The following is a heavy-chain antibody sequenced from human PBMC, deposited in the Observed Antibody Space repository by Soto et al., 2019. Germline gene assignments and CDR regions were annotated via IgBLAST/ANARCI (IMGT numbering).Heavy chain of an antibody. CDR1: GFTFSGSA. J-gene: IGHJ4*02. CDR3: RLDWSPVDY. CDR2: IRSKANSYAT. Sequence: PVGSLRLSCAASGFTFSGSAMHWVRQASGKGLEWVGRIRSKANSYATAYAASVKGRFTISRDDSKNTAYLQMNSLKTEDTAVYYCRLDWSPVDYWGQGTLVTVSS. D-gene: IGHD3-9*01. V-gene: IGHV3-73*01.